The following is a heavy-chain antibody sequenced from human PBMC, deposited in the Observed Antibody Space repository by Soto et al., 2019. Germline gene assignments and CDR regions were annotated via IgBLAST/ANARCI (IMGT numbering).Heavy chain of an antibody. CDR1: GGSISSGGYY. J-gene: IGHJ4*02. Sequence: SETLSLTCTVSGGSISSGGYYWSWIRQHPGKGPEWIGYIYYSGSTYYNPSLKSRVTISVDTSKNQFSLKLSSVTAADTAVYYCARHTEHYVSSWYGLENWGQGIPVTVSS. D-gene: IGHD6-13*01. CDR2: IYYSGST. CDR3: ARHTEHYVSSWYGLEN. V-gene: IGHV4-31*03.